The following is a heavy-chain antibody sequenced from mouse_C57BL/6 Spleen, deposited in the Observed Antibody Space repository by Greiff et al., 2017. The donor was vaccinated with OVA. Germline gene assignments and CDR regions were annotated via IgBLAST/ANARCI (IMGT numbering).Heavy chain of an antibody. Sequence: EVQGVESGGGLVQPGGSLSLSCAASGFTFTDYYMSWVRQPPGKALEWLGFIRNKANGYTTEYSASVKGRFTISRDNSQSILYLQMNALRAEDSATYYCARSPYYGSSRAWFAYWGQGTLVTVSA. CDR2: IRNKANGYTT. CDR3: ARSPYYGSSRAWFAY. J-gene: IGHJ3*01. D-gene: IGHD1-1*01. V-gene: IGHV7-3*01. CDR1: GFTFTDYY.